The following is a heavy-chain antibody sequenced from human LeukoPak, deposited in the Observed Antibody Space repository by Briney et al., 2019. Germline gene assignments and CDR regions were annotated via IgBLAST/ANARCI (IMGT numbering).Heavy chain of an antibody. Sequence: PSETLSLTCTVSGGSISSSSYYWGWIRQPPGNGLGWIGSIYYSGSTYYNPSLKSRVTISVDTSKNQFSLKLSSVTAADTAVYYCASNQGSGSGYDAFDIWGQGTMVTVSS. CDR1: GGSISSSSYY. D-gene: IGHD3-10*01. J-gene: IGHJ3*02. V-gene: IGHV4-39*01. CDR2: IYYSGST. CDR3: ASNQGSGSGYDAFDI.